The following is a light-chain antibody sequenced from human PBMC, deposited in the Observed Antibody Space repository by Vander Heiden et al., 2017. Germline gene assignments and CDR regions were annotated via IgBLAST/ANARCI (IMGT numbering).Light chain of an antibody. V-gene: IGKV1-39*01. J-gene: IGKJ1*01. CDR1: QSISSY. CDR2: AAS. Sequence: DIQMTQSPSSLSASVGDRVTITCRASQSISSYLNWYQQKPGKAPKLLIYAASSLQSGVPSRFSGSGSGTDFTLTISSLQPEDFATYYCQRSYGTPPRFGPWTKVEIK. CDR3: QRSYGTPPR.